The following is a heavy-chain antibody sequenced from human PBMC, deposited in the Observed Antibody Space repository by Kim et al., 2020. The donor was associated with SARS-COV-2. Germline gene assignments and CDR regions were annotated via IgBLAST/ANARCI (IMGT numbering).Heavy chain of an antibody. CDR3: AKAPSSSPYYGMDV. Sequence: ADSVKGRFTISRGNAKNSLYLQMNSLRAEDTGLYYCAKAPSSSPYYGMDVWGQGTTVTVSS. D-gene: IGHD6-6*01. V-gene: IGHV3-9*01. J-gene: IGHJ6*02.